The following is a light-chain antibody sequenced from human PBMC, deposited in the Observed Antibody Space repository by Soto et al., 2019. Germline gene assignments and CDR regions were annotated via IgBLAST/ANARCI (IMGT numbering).Light chain of an antibody. CDR3: QQYNSYSALT. Sequence: DIQMNQSPSTLSASVGDRVTITCRASQSISSWLAWYQQKPGKAPKLLIYDASSLESGVPSRFSGSGSGTEFTLTISSLQPDDFATYYCQQYNSYSALTFGGGTKVDI. CDR1: QSISSW. CDR2: DAS. V-gene: IGKV1-5*01. J-gene: IGKJ4*01.